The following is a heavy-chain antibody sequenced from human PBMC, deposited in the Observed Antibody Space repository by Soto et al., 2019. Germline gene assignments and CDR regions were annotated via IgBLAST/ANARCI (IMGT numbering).Heavy chain of an antibody. Sequence: QVQLQESGPGLVRPSETLSLTCSVSGGSISDYQWNWIRQSPGKGLEWIGYIYYSGRTNYNPALKSRVPISLDTSTKQFSLRLRSVTAADTAVYYCARMRGLGERSPYFDYWGQGTLVTVSS. CDR1: GGSISDYQ. J-gene: IGHJ4*02. CDR3: ARMRGLGERSPYFDY. CDR2: IYYSGRT. V-gene: IGHV4-59*01. D-gene: IGHD3-16*01.